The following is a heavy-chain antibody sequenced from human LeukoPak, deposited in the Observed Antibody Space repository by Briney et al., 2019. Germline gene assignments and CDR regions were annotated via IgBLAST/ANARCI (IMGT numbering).Heavy chain of an antibody. V-gene: IGHV4-34*01. CDR1: GGPFRGEN. J-gene: IGHJ3*02. D-gene: IGHD1-1*01. Sequence: SEALSLTCAVSGGPFRGENGNWIRQPPGKGLEWIGEIHHSGSSNYNPSLKSRVTISVHRSKNQFSLTLQSVTAADTAVYYCATEGAAGTGTQWHPYDMWGQGTMVTVSS. CDR2: IHHSGSS. CDR3: ATEGAAGTGTQWHPYDM.